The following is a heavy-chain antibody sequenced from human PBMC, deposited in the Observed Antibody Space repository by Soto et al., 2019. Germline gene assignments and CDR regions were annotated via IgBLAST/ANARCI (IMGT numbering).Heavy chain of an antibody. Sequence: SETLSLTCTVSGGSISSSSYYWGWIRQPPGKGLEWIGSIYYSGNTYYNPSLKSRVTISVDTSKNQFSLKLSSVTAADTAVYYCARRGVSVVGAFDIWGQGTMVTVSS. CDR3: ARRGVSVVGAFDI. CDR2: IYYSGNT. V-gene: IGHV4-39*01. CDR1: GGSISSSSYY. J-gene: IGHJ3*02.